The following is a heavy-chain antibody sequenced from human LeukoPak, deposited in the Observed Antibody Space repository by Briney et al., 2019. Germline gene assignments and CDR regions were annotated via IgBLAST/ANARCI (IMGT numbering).Heavy chain of an antibody. Sequence: CXVXGGSFSGYYWTWIRQPPGKGLEWIGEIIHSGSTNYNPSLKSRVTISVDTSKNQFSLKVSCGTAAGTAVYYCGXRXXRXVIXYWDQGSLVTVSS. V-gene: IGHV4-34*12. CDR1: GGSFSGYY. CDR3: GXRXXRXVIXY. D-gene: IGHD3-10*01. J-gene: IGHJ4*02. CDR2: IIHSGST.